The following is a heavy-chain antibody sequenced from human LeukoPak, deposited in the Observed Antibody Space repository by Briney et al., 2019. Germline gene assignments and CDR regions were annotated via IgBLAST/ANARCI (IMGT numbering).Heavy chain of an antibody. CDR1: GFSLSTSGVG. CDR2: IYWDDDK. CDR3: AHRASIQLWIRAPDAFDI. D-gene: IGHD5-18*01. J-gene: IGHJ3*02. Sequence: SGPTLVNTTQTLTLTCTFSGFSLSTSGVGVGWIRQPPGKALEWLALIYWDDDKRYSPSLKSRLTITKDTSKNQVVLTMTSMDPVDTATYYCAHRASIQLWIRAPDAFDIWGQGTMVTVSS. V-gene: IGHV2-5*02.